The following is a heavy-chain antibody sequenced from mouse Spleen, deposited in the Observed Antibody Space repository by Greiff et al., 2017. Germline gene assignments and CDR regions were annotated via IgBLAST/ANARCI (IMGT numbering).Heavy chain of an antibody. CDR3: ARRGWLLGDYYAMDY. CDR2: ISNGGGST. D-gene: IGHD2-3*01. V-gene: IGHV5-12*02. J-gene: IGHJ4*01. Sequence: EVQRVESGGGLVQPGGSLKLSCATSGFTFSDYYMYWVRQTPEKRLEWVAYISNGGGSTYYPDTVKGRFTISRDNAKNTLYLQMSRLKSEDTAMYYCARRGWLLGDYYAMDYWGQGTSVTVSS. CDR1: GFTFSDYY.